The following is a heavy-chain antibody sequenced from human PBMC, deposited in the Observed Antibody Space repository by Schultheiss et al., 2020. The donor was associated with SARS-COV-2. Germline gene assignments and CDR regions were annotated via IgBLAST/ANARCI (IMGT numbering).Heavy chain of an antibody. J-gene: IGHJ6*03. Sequence: GGSLRLSCAASGFTFSSYAMSWVRQAPGKGLEWVSALSGSGGSAYYADSVKGRFTISRDNSKNTLYLQMNSLRAEDTAVYYCAKERSPYYYYYYYMDVWGKGTTVTVSS. CDR2: LSGSGGSA. CDR1: GFTFSSYA. CDR3: AKERSPYYYYYYYMDV. V-gene: IGHV3-23*01.